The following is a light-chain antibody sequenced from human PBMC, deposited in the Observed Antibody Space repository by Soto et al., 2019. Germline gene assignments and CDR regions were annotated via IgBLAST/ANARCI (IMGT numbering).Light chain of an antibody. V-gene: IGKV3-20*01. J-gene: IGKJ1*01. CDR3: QQYGSSPWT. CDR1: QSVSSSY. CDR2: GAS. Sequence: TLSLSPGERATRSCRASQSVSSSYLAWYQQKPGQAPRLLIYGASSRATGIPDRFSGSGSGTDFTLTISRLEPEDVAVYYCQQYGSSPWTFGQVTMV.